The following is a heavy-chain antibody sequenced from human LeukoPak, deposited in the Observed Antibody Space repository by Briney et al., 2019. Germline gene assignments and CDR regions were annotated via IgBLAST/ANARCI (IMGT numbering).Heavy chain of an antibody. CDR2: IYYSGST. CDR3: ARYRNGRAVGWFDP. Sequence: PSETLSLTCTVSGGSISSYYWSWIRQPPGKGLEWIGYIYYSGSTNYNPSLKSRVTISVDTSKNQFSLKLSSVTAADTAVYYCARYRNGRAVGWFDPWGQGTLVTVSS. J-gene: IGHJ5*02. D-gene: IGHD3-10*02. CDR1: GGSISSYY. V-gene: IGHV4-59*01.